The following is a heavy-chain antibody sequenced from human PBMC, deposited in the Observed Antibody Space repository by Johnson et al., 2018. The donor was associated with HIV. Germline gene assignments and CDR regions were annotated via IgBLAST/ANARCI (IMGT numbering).Heavy chain of an antibody. J-gene: IGHJ3*02. D-gene: IGHD1-26*01. CDR2: TRKKVNSYTT. Sequence: VQLVESGGGLVKPGGSLRLSCAASGFTFSDYYMSWIRQAPGKGLEWVGRTRKKVNSYTTEYAASVKGRFTVSRDDSKNSVYLQMNSLTPEDTAVYYCARGCGSRSGSPCYDPFDIWGQGTMVTVSS. CDR3: ARGCGSRSGSPCYDPFDI. CDR1: GFTFSDYY. V-gene: IGHV3-72*01.